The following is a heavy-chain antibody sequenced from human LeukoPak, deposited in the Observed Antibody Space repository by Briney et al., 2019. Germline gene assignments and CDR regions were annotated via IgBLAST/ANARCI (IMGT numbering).Heavy chain of an antibody. CDR2: INPSGGST. D-gene: IGHD3-10*01. Sequence: ASVKVSCKASGYTFTSYYMHWVRQAPGQGLEWMGIINPSGGSTSYGQKFQGRVTITTDTSTSTVYMELSSLRSEDTAVYYCARVRGQLVFDYWGQGTLVTVSS. J-gene: IGHJ4*02. CDR3: ARVRGQLVFDY. CDR1: GYTFTSYY. V-gene: IGHV1-46*01.